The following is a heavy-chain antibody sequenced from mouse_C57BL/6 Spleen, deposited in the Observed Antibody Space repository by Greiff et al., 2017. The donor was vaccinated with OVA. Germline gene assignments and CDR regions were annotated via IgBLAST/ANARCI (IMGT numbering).Heavy chain of an antibody. CDR3: TRGGSNYPFAY. CDR2: IDPEPGGT. J-gene: IGHJ3*01. Sequence: VKLMASGAELVRPGASVTLSCKASGYTFTDYEMHWVKQTPVHGLEWIGAIDPEPGGTAYNQQFKGKAILTADKSSSTAYMERRSLTSEDSAVYYCTRGGSNYPFAYWGQGTLVTVSA. CDR1: GYTFTDYE. D-gene: IGHD2-5*01. V-gene: IGHV1-15*01.